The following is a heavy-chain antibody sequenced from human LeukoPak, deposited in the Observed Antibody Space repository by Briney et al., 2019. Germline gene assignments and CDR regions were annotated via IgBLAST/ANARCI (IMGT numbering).Heavy chain of an antibody. J-gene: IGHJ4*02. V-gene: IGHV3-64*01. D-gene: IGHD5-18*01. CDR2: ISSNGGST. CDR3: ARSPTSGYSYVYFDY. Sequence: PGGSLRLSCAASGFAFSSYAMHWVRQAPGKGLEYVSAISSNGGSTYYANSVKGRFTISRDNSKNTLYLQMGSLRAEDMAVYYCARSPTSGYSYVYFDYWGQGTLVTVSS. CDR1: GFAFSSYA.